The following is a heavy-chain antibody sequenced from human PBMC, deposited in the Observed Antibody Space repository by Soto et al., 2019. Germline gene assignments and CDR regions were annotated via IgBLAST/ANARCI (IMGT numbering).Heavy chain of an antibody. CDR2: IDPSDSYT. Sequence: GESLKISCKGSGYSFTSYWISWVRQMPGKGLEWMGRIDPSDSYTNYSPSFQGHVTISADKSISTAYLQWSSLKASDTAMYYCARHITGTTFGYYGMDVWGQGTTVTV. CDR1: GYSFTSYW. D-gene: IGHD1-20*01. V-gene: IGHV5-10-1*01. CDR3: ARHITGTTFGYYGMDV. J-gene: IGHJ6*02.